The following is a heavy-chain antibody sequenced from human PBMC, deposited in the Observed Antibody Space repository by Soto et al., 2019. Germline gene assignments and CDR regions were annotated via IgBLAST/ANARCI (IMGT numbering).Heavy chain of an antibody. CDR2: IWYDGSNK. D-gene: IGHD6-13*01. J-gene: IGHJ6*02. V-gene: IGHV3-33*01. CDR1: GFTFSSYG. Sequence: GGSLRLSCAASGFTFSSYGMHWVRQAPGKGLEWVAVIWYDGSNKYYADSVKGRFTISRDNSKNTLYLQMNSLRADDTALYYCARDSDGSSWYLTFPLNYYYYGMDVWGQGTTVTVSS. CDR3: ARDSDGSSWYLTFPLNYYYYGMDV.